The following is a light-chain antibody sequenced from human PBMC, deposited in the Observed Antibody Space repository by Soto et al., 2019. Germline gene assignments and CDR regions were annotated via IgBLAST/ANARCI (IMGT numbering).Light chain of an antibody. V-gene: IGKV3-15*01. J-gene: IGKJ1*01. CDR3: QQYNTWPRT. Sequence: EIALTQSPGTLSLSPGERATLSCRASQSVSSDLAGYHQKPGQAPRLLIYGASTRATGSPARFSGSGSGTEVTLTINSLQSEDVAVYYCQQYNTWPRTFGQGTKVDIK. CDR1: QSVSSD. CDR2: GAS.